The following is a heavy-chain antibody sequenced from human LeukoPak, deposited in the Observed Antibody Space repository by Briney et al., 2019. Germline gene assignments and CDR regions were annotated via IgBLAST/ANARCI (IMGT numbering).Heavy chain of an antibody. D-gene: IGHD6-19*01. CDR3: ARRAVGNSHYYYMDV. CDR2: MNPNSGNT. CDR1: GYTFTSYD. J-gene: IGHJ6*03. Sequence: ASVKVSCEASGYTFTSYDIHWVRQVTGQGLEWMGWMNPNSGNTGYAQNFQGRVTISRNTSITTAYMELSSLTSEDTAVYYCARRAVGNSHYYYMDVWGRGTTVTVSS. V-gene: IGHV1-8*03.